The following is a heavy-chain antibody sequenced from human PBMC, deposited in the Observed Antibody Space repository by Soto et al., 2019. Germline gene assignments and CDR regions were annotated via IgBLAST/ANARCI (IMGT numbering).Heavy chain of an antibody. CDR2: ISGSGEST. D-gene: IGHD2-15*01. CDR1: GFTFSNYA. Sequence: PGRSLRLSCAASGFTFSNYAMSWVRQAPGKGLEWVSAISGSGESTFYGDSVKGRFTVSRDNSKNTLYLQMNSLGVEDTAEYYCAKGGGSCCFDCWGQGTLVTVSS. J-gene: IGHJ4*02. CDR3: AKGGGSCCFDC. V-gene: IGHV3-23*01.